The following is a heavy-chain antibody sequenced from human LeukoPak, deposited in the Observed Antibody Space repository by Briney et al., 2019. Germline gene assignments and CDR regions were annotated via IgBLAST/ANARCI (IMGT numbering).Heavy chain of an antibody. J-gene: IGHJ5*02. CDR2: IIPIFGTA. V-gene: IGHV1-69*13. CDR1: GGTFSSYA. CDR3: AKADVVVVPAATSGLSYSWFDP. D-gene: IGHD2-2*01. Sequence: SVKVSCKASGGTFSSYAISWVRQAPGQGLEWTGGIIPIFGTANYAQKFQGRVTITADESTSTAYMELSSLRSEDTAVYYCAKADVVVVPAATSGLSYSWFDPWGQGTLVTVSS.